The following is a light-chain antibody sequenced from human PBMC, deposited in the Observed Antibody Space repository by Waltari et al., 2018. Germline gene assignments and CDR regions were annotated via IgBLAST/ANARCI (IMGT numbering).Light chain of an antibody. J-gene: IGKJ1*01. V-gene: IGKV3-20*01. CDR3: QMYVRLPVT. CDR1: QSVGRA. Sequence: EIALTQSPGTLALSPGARATLSCRASQSVGRALAWYQQKPGQAPRLLIYDASSRTTGIPDRFRGSGSGTDFSLTISRVEPEDFAVYYCQMYVRLPVTFGQGTKVEVK. CDR2: DAS.